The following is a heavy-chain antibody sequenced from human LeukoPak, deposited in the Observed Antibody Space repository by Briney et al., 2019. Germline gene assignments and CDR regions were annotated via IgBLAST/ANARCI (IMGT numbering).Heavy chain of an antibody. J-gene: IGHJ4*02. V-gene: IGHV1-69*13. Sequence: SVKVSCKASVGTFSSYAISWVRQAPGHGREWMGGIIPIFGTANYAQKFQGRVTITADESTSTAYMELSSLRSEDTAVYYCARIAAGYSGYDGGDYWGQGTLVTVSS. CDR3: ARIAAGYSGYDGGDY. CDR2: IIPIFGTA. CDR1: VGTFSSYA. D-gene: IGHD5-12*01.